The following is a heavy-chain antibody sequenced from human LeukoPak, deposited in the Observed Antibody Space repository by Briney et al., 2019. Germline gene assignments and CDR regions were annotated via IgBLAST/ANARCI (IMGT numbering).Heavy chain of an antibody. D-gene: IGHD2-15*01. CDR1: GFTFSSSW. V-gene: IGHV3-7*05. CDR2: IKEDGSGK. J-gene: IGHJ4*02. CDR3: ARDCAFHTLDY. Sequence: PGGSLRLSCAASGFTFSSSWMTWVRQAPGKGLEYVANIKEDGSGKYYVDSVKGRFTISRDNAKNSLYLQMSSLRADDTAVYYCARDCAFHTLDYWGQGTLVTVSS.